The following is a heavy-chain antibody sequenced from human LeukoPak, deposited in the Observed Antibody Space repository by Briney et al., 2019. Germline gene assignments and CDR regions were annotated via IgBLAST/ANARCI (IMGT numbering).Heavy chain of an antibody. D-gene: IGHD2-2*01. CDR1: GGSISSSSYY. J-gene: IGHJ4*02. V-gene: IGHV4-39*01. CDR3: ARHLDIVVVPAAIPDY. Sequence: SETLSLTCTVSGGSISSSSYYWGWIRQPPGKGLEWIGSIYYSGSTYYNPSLKSRVTISVDTSKNQFSLKLSSVTAADTAVYYCARHLDIVVVPAAIPDYWGQGTLVTVSS. CDR2: IYYSGST.